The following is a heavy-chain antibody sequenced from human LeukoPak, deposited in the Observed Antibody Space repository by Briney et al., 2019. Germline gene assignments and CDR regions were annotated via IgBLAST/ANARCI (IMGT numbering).Heavy chain of an antibody. J-gene: IGHJ4*02. CDR1: GFTFSSYA. D-gene: IGHD5-24*01. CDR3: ARTSGDGYNVDY. CDR2: IKQDGSEK. Sequence: GGSLRLSCAASGFTFSSYAMSWVRQAPGKGLEWVANIKQDGSEKYYVDSVKGRFTISRDNAKNSLYLQMNSLRAEDTAVYYCARTSGDGYNVDYWGQGTLVTVSS. V-gene: IGHV3-7*01.